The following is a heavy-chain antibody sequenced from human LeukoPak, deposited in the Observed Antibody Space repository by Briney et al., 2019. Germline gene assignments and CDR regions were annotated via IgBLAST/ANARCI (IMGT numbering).Heavy chain of an antibody. J-gene: IGHJ4*02. CDR1: GYTFTSYG. CDR2: ISAYNGNT. V-gene: IGHV1-18*01. D-gene: IGHD6-19*01. CDR3: ARGGSRWLVKGGYFDY. Sequence: ASVKVSCKASGYTFTSYGISWVRQAPGQGLEWMGWISAYNGNTNYAQKLQGRVTMTTDTSTSTAYMELSSLRSEDTAVYYCARGGSRWLVKGGYFDYWGQGTLVTVSS.